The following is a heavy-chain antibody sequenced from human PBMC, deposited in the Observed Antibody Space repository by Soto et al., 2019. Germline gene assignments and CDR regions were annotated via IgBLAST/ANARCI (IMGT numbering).Heavy chain of an antibody. CDR3: ASVLGYDSSGLGY. J-gene: IGHJ4*02. Sequence: SETLSLTCTVSGGSIRSGDYYWSWIRQPPGKGLEWIGYIYYSGSTYYNPSLKSRVTISVDTSKNQFSLKLSSVTAADTAVYYCASVLGYDSSGLGYWGQGTLVTVSS. D-gene: IGHD3-22*01. CDR1: GGSIRSGDYY. V-gene: IGHV4-30-4*01. CDR2: IYYSGST.